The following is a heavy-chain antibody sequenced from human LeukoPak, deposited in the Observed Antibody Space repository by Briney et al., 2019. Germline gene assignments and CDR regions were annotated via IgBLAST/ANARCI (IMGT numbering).Heavy chain of an antibody. J-gene: IGHJ3*02. CDR3: ARGYCSDRSCRLGDDAFDI. CDR2: IYNSAST. D-gene: IGHD2-15*01. Sequence: PSETLSLTCTVSGGSINSGAYYWTWIRQHPGQGLEWIGYIYNSASTYYNPSLKSRVSISVDTSKNQFSLKLNSVTAADTSVYFCARGYCSDRSCRLGDDAFDIWGQGTMVTVSS. V-gene: IGHV4-31*03. CDR1: GGSINSGAYY.